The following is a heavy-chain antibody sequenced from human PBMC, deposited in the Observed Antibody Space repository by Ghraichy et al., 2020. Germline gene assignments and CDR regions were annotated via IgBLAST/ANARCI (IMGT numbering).Heavy chain of an antibody. J-gene: IGHJ6*03. CDR3: ASGGYSSSSSEVVRGDYYYYYYMDV. Sequence: SVKVSCKASGGTFSSYAISWVRQAPGQGLEWMGGIIPIFGTANYAQKFQGRVTITADESTSTAYMELSSLRSEDTAVYYCASGGYSSSSSEVVRGDYYYYYYMDVWGKGTTFTVSS. V-gene: IGHV1-69*13. CDR2: IIPIFGTA. D-gene: IGHD6-6*01. CDR1: GGTFSSYA.